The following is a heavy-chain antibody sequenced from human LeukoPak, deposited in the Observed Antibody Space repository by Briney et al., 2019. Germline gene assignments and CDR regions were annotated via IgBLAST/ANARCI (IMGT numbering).Heavy chain of an antibody. CDR2: VFSTGST. J-gene: IGHJ5*02. D-gene: IGHD6-19*01. V-gene: IGHV4-61*02. CDR1: GDSISSSTYY. Sequence: SETLSPTCSVSGDSISSSTYYWSWFRQPAGKGPEWIGRVFSTGSTNYNPSLNSRVTISVDTSKNQFSLKVNSVTAADTAVYYCARDWGSGLSDPWGQGTLVTVSS. CDR3: ARDWGSGLSDP.